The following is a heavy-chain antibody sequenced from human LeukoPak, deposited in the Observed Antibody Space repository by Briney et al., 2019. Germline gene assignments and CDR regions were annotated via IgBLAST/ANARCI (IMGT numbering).Heavy chain of an antibody. J-gene: IGHJ4*02. D-gene: IGHD3-16*01. Sequence: PSGTLSLTCTVSGGSISTSSHFWAWIRQPPGKGLEWIGEINHSGSTKYTSSLKSRVTISVDTSKKQFSLRLSSVTAADTAVYYCVGGHDYAWGSEGFWGQGILVTVSS. CDR2: INHSGST. CDR3: VGGHDYAWGSEGF. CDR1: GGSISTSSHF. V-gene: IGHV4-39*07.